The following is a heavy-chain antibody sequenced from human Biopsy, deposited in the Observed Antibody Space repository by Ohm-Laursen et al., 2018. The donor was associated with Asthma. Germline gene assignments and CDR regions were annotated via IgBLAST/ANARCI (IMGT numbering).Heavy chain of an antibody. V-gene: IGHV3-23*01. Sequence: SLRLSCSAPGFTLSSYAIHWVRQAPGKGLEWVSVISSGGGTKDYADSVKGRFTISRDNSMNTLYLHMNSLRVEDTAVYYCARGLDYSGRSGFDYWGQGTLVTVSS. J-gene: IGHJ4*02. CDR1: GFTLSSYA. D-gene: IGHD3-10*01. CDR3: ARGLDYSGRSGFDY. CDR2: ISSGGGTK.